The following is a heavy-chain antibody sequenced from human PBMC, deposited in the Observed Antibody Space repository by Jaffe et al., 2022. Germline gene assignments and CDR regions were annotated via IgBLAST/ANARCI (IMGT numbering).Heavy chain of an antibody. CDR2: IKQDGSEK. CDR3: ARAPVPINYYYYMDV. CDR1: GFTFSSYW. J-gene: IGHJ6*03. Sequence: EVQLVESGGGLVQPGGSLRLSCAASGFTFSSYWMSWVRQAPGKGLEWVANIKQDGSEKYYVDSVKGRFTISRDNAKNSLYLQMNSLRAEDTAVYYCARAPVPINYYYYMDVWGKGTTVTVSS. V-gene: IGHV3-7*01.